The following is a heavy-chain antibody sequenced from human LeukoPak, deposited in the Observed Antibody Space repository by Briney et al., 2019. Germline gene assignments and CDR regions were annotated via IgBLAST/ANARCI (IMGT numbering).Heavy chain of an antibody. CDR1: GGSISSYY. D-gene: IGHD4-17*01. V-gene: IGHV4-59*01. Sequence: SETLSLTCTVSGGSISSYYWSWIRQPPGKGLEWIGYIYYSGSTNYNPSLKSRVTMSVDTSKNQFSLKLTSVTAADTAVYYCARPHYGDYRTFDYWGQGTLVTVSS. CDR2: IYYSGST. CDR3: ARPHYGDYRTFDY. J-gene: IGHJ4*02.